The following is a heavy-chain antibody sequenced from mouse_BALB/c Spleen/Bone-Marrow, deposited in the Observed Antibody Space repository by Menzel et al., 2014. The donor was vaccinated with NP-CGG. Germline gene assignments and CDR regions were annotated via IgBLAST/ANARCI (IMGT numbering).Heavy chain of an antibody. J-gene: IGHJ2*01. Sequence: VQGVESGPGLVAPSQNLSITCTVSGFSLTNYGVHWIRQPPGKGLEWLGIIWAGGSTNYNSALMSRLSISKDNSKSXFFFKMNSLQTDDTAIYYCATYDYDGRFDYWGQGTTLTVSS. CDR2: IWAGGST. D-gene: IGHD2-4*01. V-gene: IGHV2-9*02. CDR1: GFSLTNYG. CDR3: ATYDYDGRFDY.